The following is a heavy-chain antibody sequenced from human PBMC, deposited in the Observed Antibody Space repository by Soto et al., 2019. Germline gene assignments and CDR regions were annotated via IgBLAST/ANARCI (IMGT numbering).Heavy chain of an antibody. CDR2: ISYDGSNK. V-gene: IGHV3-30-3*01. CDR3: ARDRGDAFDI. Sequence: QVQLVESGGGVVQPGRSLRLSCAASGFTFSSYAMHWVRQAPGKGLEGVAVISYDGSNKYYADSVKGRFTISRDNSKNTLDLQMNSLRAEDTAVYYCARDRGDAFDIGGQGTMVTVSS. CDR1: GFTFSSYA. J-gene: IGHJ3*02.